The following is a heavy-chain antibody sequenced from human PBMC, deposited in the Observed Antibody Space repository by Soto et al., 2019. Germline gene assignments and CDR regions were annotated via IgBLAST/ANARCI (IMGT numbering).Heavy chain of an antibody. J-gene: IGHJ4*02. CDR1: SDFISTSTW. CDR2: IYHSGST. Sequence: PSETLSLTCAVSSDFISTSTWWSWVRQPPGRGLEWIGEIYHSGSTNYNPSLKSRVTISVDKTKNQFSLNLSSVTAADTAVYYCASSPGSLAGDYWGQGTLVTVS. CDR3: ASSPGSLAGDY. V-gene: IGHV4-4*02. D-gene: IGHD2-15*01.